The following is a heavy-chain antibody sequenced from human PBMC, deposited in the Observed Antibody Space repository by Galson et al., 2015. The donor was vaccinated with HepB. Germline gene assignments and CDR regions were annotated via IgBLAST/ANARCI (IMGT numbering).Heavy chain of an antibody. V-gene: IGHV3-30*18. J-gene: IGHJ4*02. D-gene: IGHD6-25*01. CDR2: ISYDGSNK. CDR3: AKDLKEGSGSY. Sequence: SLRLSCAASGFTFSSYGVHWVRQAPGKGLEWVAFISYDGSNKYYADSVKGRFTISRDNSKNTLYLQMNSLGAEDTAVYYCAKDLKEGSGSYWGQGTLVTVSS. CDR1: GFTFSSYG.